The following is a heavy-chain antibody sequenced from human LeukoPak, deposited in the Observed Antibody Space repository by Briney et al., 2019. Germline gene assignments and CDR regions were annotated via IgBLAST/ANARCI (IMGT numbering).Heavy chain of an antibody. CDR2: INPSGGST. CDR3: ARDREEQQLMNWFDP. J-gene: IGHJ5*02. D-gene: IGHD6-13*01. Sequence: GASVKVSCKASGYTFTSYYMHWVRQAPGQGLEWMGIINPSGGSTSYAQKFQGRVTMTRDTSTSTVYMELSSLRSEDTAVYYCARDREEQQLMNWFDPWGHGTLVTVSS. CDR1: GYTFTSYY. V-gene: IGHV1-46*01.